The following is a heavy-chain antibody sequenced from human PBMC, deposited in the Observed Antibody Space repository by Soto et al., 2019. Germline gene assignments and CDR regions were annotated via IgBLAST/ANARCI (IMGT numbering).Heavy chain of an antibody. CDR2: MNPNSGNT. J-gene: IGHJ6*02. CDR1: GYTFTSYD. Sequence: QVQLVQSGAEVKKPGASVKVSCKASGYTFTSYDINWVRQATGQGLEWMGWMNPNSGNTGYAQKFQGRVTMTRNTSISTAYMELSSLRSEDTAVYYCARGRGSSGWRYYYGMDVWGQGTTVIVSS. D-gene: IGHD6-19*01. CDR3: ARGRGSSGWRYYYGMDV. V-gene: IGHV1-8*01.